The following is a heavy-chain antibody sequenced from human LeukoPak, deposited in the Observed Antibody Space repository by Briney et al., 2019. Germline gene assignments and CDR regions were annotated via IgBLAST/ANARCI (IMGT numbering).Heavy chain of an antibody. J-gene: IGHJ5*02. V-gene: IGHV3-21*01. D-gene: IGHD6-6*01. CDR2: ISSSSSYI. CDR3: ARGYSSSTRNWFDP. Sequence: PGGSLRLSCAAFGFTFSSPWMRWVRQAPGKGLEWVSSISSSSSYIYYADSVKGRFTISRDNAKNSLYLQMNSLRDEDTAVYYCARGYSSSTRNWFDPWGQGTLVTVSS. CDR1: GFTFSSPW.